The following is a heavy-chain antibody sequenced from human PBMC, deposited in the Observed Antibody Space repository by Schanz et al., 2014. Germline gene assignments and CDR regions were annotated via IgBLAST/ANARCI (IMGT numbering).Heavy chain of an antibody. CDR2: VSRSTPDI. Sequence: EVQLAESGGGLVQPGGSLRLSCAASTSIFNHAWMSWVRQAPGKGLEWVSYVSRSTPDIYYADSVKGRFTMSRDNAKNSLYLEMNSLRAEDTAVYYCAKSDAFDIWGQGTLVNVSS. CDR3: AKSDAFDI. V-gene: IGHV3-48*01. J-gene: IGHJ3*02. CDR1: TSIFNHAW.